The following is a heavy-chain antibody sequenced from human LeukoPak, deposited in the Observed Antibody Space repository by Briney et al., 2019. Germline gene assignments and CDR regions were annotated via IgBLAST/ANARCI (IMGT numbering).Heavy chain of an antibody. CDR2: IYYSGST. CDR1: GGSISSYY. Sequence: PSVTLSLTCTVSGGSISSYYWSWIRQPPGKGLEWIGYIYYSGSTNYNPSLKSRVTISVDTSKNQFFLKLSSVTAADTAVYYCARGGRYCSGGSCYSIVDYWGQGTLVTVSS. J-gene: IGHJ4*02. D-gene: IGHD2-15*01. CDR3: ARGGRYCSGGSCYSIVDY. V-gene: IGHV4-59*01.